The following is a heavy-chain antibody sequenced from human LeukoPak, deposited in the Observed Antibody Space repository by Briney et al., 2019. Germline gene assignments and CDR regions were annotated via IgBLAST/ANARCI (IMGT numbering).Heavy chain of an antibody. CDR3: ARVAKGYYYYYMDV. J-gene: IGHJ6*03. Sequence: SETLSLTCAVYGGSFSGYYWSWIRQPPGKGLEWIGEINHSGSTNYNPSLKSRVTISVDTSKNQFSLKLSSVTAADTAVYYCARVAKGYYYYYMDVWGKGTTVTISS. CDR2: INHSGST. CDR1: GGSFSGYY. D-gene: IGHD1-26*01. V-gene: IGHV4-34*01.